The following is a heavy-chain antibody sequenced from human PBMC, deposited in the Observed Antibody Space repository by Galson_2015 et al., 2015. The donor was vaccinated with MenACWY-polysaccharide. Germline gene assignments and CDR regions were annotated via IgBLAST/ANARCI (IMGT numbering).Heavy chain of an antibody. V-gene: IGHV3-23*01. CDR3: AKSSQWGAAAVGSFDH. Sequence: SLRLSCAASGFSMTSYAVNWVRQAPGKGLEWVGVISGSGIDIRYADSVKGRSTISRDTSKSTLYLQMDSVRAEDTAKYYCAKSSQWGAAAVGSFDHWGQGTLVTVSS. D-gene: IGHD6-13*01. J-gene: IGHJ4*02. CDR2: ISGSGIDI. CDR1: GFSMTSYA.